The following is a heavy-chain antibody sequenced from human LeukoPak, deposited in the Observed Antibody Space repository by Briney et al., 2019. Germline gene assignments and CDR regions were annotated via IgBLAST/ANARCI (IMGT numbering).Heavy chain of an antibody. J-gene: IGHJ5*02. V-gene: IGHV3-33*01. CDR3: ARDQGTSTTAPKRKGRFDP. CDR2: IWYDGSNK. CDR1: GFTFSNHG. D-gene: IGHD1-1*01. Sequence: GGSLRLSCAASGFTFSNHGMHWVRQAPGKGQEWVALIWYDGSNKEYAESVKGRFTISRDNSKNTLYLQMNSLRDEDTAVYYCARDQGTSTTAPKRKGRFDPWGQGALVTVSS.